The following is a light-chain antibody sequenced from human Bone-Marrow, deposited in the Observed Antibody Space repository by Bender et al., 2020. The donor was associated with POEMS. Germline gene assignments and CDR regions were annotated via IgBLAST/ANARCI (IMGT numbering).Light chain of an antibody. CDR2: EVS. V-gene: IGLV2-8*01. CDR3: SSSAGSNNPV. Sequence: QSALTQPPSASGSPGQSVTISCTGTNNDVGGYNYVSWYQQHPGKAPKLVIYEVSERPSGVPDRFSGSKSGNTASLTVSGLQAEDEADYYCSSSAGSNNPVFGTGTKVTVL. J-gene: IGLJ1*01. CDR1: NNDVGGYNY.